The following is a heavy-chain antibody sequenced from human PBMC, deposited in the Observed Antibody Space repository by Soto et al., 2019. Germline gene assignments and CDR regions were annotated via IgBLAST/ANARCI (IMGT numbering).Heavy chain of an antibody. D-gene: IGHD6-13*01. Sequence: GSLRLSSAASGLSFSSYAMSWVRQAPGKGLEWVSAISGSGGSTHYADSVKGRFTISRDNSKNTLYLQMNSLRAEDTAVYYCAKGYSSRQIYFDYWGQGTLVTVSS. CDR3: AKGYSSRQIYFDY. J-gene: IGHJ4*02. CDR2: ISGSGGST. V-gene: IGHV3-23*01. CDR1: GLSFSSYA.